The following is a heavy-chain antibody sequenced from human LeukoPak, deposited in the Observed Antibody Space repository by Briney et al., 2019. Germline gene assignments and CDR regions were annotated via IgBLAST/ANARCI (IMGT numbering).Heavy chain of an antibody. CDR2: IYPGDSDT. Sequence: PGESLKISCKGSGYSFTNYCIGWVRQMPGKGLEWMGIIYPGDSDTRYSPSFQGQVTISADKSITTAYLQWSSLKASDTAMYYCARHSVAVPAWAFDIWGQGTMVTVSS. V-gene: IGHV5-51*01. CDR3: ARHSVAVPAWAFDI. J-gene: IGHJ3*02. D-gene: IGHD2-2*01. CDR1: GYSFTNYC.